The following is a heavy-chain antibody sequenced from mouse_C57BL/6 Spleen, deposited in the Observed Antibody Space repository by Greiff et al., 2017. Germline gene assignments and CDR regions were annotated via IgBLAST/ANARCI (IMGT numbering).Heavy chain of an antibody. D-gene: IGHD2-5*01. CDR3: ASPAYYSNYVGFAY. CDR2: IWSGGST. Sequence: QVHVKQSGPGLVQPSQSLSITCTVSGFSLTSYGVHWVRQSPGKGLEWLGVIWSGGSTDYNAAFISRLSISKDNSKSQVFFKMNSLQADDTAIYYCASPAYYSNYVGFAYWCQGTLVTVSA. V-gene: IGHV2-2*01. J-gene: IGHJ3*01. CDR1: GFSLTSYG.